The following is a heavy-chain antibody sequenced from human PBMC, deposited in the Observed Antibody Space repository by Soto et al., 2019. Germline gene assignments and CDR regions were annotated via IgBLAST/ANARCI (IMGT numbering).Heavy chain of an antibody. CDR2: ISHSGST. CDR3: ARGRGSYTLFDY. D-gene: IGHD3-10*01. V-gene: IGHV4-34*01. J-gene: IGHJ4*02. Sequence: QLQLQHWGAGLLKPSETLSLTCAVSDTSFSAYYWSWIRQPPGKGLEWIGEISHSGSTNYNPSLESRVTSSVDASKNQFSLKLSSVTVADTAVYYCARGRGSYTLFDYWGQGTLVTVSS. CDR1: DTSFSAYY.